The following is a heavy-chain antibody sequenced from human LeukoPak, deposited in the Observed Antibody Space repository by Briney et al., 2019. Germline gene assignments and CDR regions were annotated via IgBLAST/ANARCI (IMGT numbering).Heavy chain of an antibody. CDR1: GFTVSSNY. CDR3: AREPPPGVVVTATPPGFDY. Sequence: GGSLRLSCAASGFTVSSNYMSWVRQAPGKGLEWVSVIYSGGSTYYADSVKGRFTISRDNSKNTLYLQMNSLRAEDTAVYYCAREPPPGVVVTATPPGFDYWGQGTLVTVSS. J-gene: IGHJ4*02. V-gene: IGHV3-53*01. CDR2: IYSGGST. D-gene: IGHD2-21*02.